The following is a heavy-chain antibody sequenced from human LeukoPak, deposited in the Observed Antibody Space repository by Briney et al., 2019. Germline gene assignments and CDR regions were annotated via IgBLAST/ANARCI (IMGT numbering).Heavy chain of an antibody. J-gene: IGHJ4*02. V-gene: IGHV1-8*03. Sequence: VASVKVSCKASGYTFTGYYMHWVRQAPGQGLEWMGWINPNSGNTGYAQKFQGRVTITRNTSISTAYMELSSLRSEDTAVYYCARGLLQTDFDYWGQGTLVTVSS. CDR1: GYTFTGYY. D-gene: IGHD1-26*01. CDR3: ARGLLQTDFDY. CDR2: INPNSGNT.